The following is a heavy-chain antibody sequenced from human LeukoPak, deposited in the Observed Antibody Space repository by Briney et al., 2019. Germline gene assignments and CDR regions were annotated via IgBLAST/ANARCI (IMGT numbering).Heavy chain of an antibody. J-gene: IGHJ4*02. D-gene: IGHD3-16*01. CDR1: GYTLTELF. V-gene: IGHV1-24*01. CDR2: FDPEDGET. CDR3: ATDPSAWGAC. Sequence: GASVKVSCKVSGYTLTELFIHWVRQAPGKGVEWMGGFDPEDGETIYAQKFQGRVTMTEDTSTDTAYMELSSLRSEDTAVYYCATDPSAWGACWGQGTLVTVSS.